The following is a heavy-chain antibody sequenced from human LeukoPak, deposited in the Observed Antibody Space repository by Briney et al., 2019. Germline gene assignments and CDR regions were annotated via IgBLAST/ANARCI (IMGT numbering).Heavy chain of an antibody. CDR3: ARSKGWYSTDAFDI. J-gene: IGHJ3*02. V-gene: IGHV3-74*03. CDR1: GFTFSSRW. D-gene: IGHD6-19*01. CDR2: INGDGSNT. Sequence: GGSLRLSCAASGFTFSSRWMHWVRQAPGKGLVWVSRINGDGSNTTYADSVKGRFTISRDNAKNTLYLQMNSLRAEDTAVYHCARSKGWYSTDAFDIWGQGTMVTVSS.